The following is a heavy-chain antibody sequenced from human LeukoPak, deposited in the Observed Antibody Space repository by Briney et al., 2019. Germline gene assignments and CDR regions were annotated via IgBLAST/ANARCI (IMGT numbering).Heavy chain of an antibody. D-gene: IGHD3-10*01. CDR2: ISSNGGST. CDR1: GFTFSSYA. V-gene: IGHV3-64*01. Sequence: PGGSLRLSCAASGFTFSSYAMHWVRQAPGKGLEYVSAISSNGGSTYYANSVKGRFTISRDNSKSTLYLQMGSLRAEDMAVYYCARDSFNGSGSHFDPWGQGTLVTVSS. J-gene: IGHJ5*02. CDR3: ARDSFNGSGSHFDP.